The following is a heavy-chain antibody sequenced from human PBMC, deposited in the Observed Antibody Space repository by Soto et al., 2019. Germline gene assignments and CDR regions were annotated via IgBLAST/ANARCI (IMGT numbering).Heavy chain of an antibody. V-gene: IGHV3-33*01. CDR2: IWYDGSNK. J-gene: IGHJ4*02. Sequence: PGGALRLSCAASGFTFSSYGMHWVRQAPGKGLEWVAVIWYDGSNKYYADSVKGRFTISRDNSKNTLYLQMNSLRAEDTAVYYCARIAHYDFWSGYSPFDYWGQGTLVTVSS. D-gene: IGHD3-3*01. CDR3: ARIAHYDFWSGYSPFDY. CDR1: GFTFSSYG.